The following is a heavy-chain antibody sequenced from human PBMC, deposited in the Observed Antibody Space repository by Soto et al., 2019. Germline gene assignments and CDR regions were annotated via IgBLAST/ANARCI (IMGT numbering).Heavy chain of an antibody. CDR3: ATVHSTSRSFDY. J-gene: IGHJ4*02. V-gene: IGHV3-23*01. Sequence: EVQLLESGGGLVQPGGSLRLSCAASGFTFSMSAMTWVRQAPGKGLEWVSTNGFNGRNTYYADSVKGRFTVSRDNTKNPLDLHMSSLRAEDTTVYYCATVHSTSRSFDYWGQGTLVTVSS. CDR2: NGFNGRNT. CDR1: GFTFSMSA. D-gene: IGHD6-6*01.